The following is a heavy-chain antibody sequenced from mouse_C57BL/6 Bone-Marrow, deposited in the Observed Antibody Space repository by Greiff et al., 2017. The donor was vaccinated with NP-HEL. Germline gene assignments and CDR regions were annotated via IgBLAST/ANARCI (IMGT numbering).Heavy chain of an antibody. CDR3: TGPIYYGNAMDY. CDR2: IRLKSDNYAT. Sequence: EVKLMESGGGLVQPGGSMKLSCVASGFTFSNYWMNWVRQSPEKGLEWVAQIRLKSDNYATHYAESVKGRFTISRDDSKSSVYLQMNNLRAEDTGIYYCTGPIYYGNAMDYWGQGTSVTVSS. CDR1: GFTFSNYW. J-gene: IGHJ4*01. D-gene: IGHD2-1*01. V-gene: IGHV6-3*01.